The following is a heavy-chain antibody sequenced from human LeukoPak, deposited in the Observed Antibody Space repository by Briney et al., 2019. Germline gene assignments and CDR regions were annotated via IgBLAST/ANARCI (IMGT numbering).Heavy chain of an antibody. CDR2: ITTGGGRT. CDR1: GFTFNNFA. Sequence: PGGSLRLSCAASGFTFNNFAMNWVRQVPGKGLEWISTITTGGGRTYYADSVKGRFTNSRDNSKNTLYLQMNSLRVEDTAVFYCAKDLDSSALYFVSQQWGQGTLVTVSS. V-gene: IGHV3-23*01. D-gene: IGHD3-22*01. CDR3: AKDLDSSALYFVSQQ. J-gene: IGHJ1*01.